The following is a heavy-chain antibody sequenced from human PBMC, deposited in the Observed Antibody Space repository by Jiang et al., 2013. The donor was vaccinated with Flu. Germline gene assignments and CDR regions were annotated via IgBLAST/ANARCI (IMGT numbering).Heavy chain of an antibody. D-gene: IGHD2-21*01. CDR1: GYRFINYW. Sequence: GAEVKKPGESLKISCKSSGYRFINYWIGWVRQMPGKGLEWMGIIHPDDSDTRYSPPFQGHVTISVDKSINTAHLQWSSLRASDTAVYFCARGGAATYTIALIPDFWGQGTLVTVSS. J-gene: IGHJ4*02. CDR3: ARGGAATYTIALIPDF. V-gene: IGHV5-51*01. CDR2: IHPDDSDT.